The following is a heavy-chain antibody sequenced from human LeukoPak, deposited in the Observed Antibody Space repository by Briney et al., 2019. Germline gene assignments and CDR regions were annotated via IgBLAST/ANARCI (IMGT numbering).Heavy chain of an antibody. J-gene: IGHJ4*02. Sequence: SETLSLTCTVSGGSISTGGYYWSWIRQYPGKGLEWIGYIYYSGNTYYNPSLKSRVIISVDTSKSQFSLKLSSVTAADTAVYYCARDRGDYVVHWGQGTLVTVSS. V-gene: IGHV4-31*03. D-gene: IGHD3-10*01. CDR2: IYYSGNT. CDR3: ARDRGDYVVH. CDR1: GGSISTGGYY.